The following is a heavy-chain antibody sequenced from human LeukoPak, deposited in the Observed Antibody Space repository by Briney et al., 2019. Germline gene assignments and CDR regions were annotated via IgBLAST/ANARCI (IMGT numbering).Heavy chain of an antibody. CDR1: GFTFRTYG. CDR3: AKDWGNWGYGYYFDH. J-gene: IGHJ4*02. D-gene: IGHD7-27*01. V-gene: IGHV3-30*18. Sequence: GRSLRLSCAASGFTFRTYGMHWVRQAPGKGLEWVAVISYDENDKYYADSVKGRFTISRDNSKNTLYLEMNSLRPEDTAIYYCAKDWGNWGYGYYFDHWGQGTLVTVSS. CDR2: ISYDENDK.